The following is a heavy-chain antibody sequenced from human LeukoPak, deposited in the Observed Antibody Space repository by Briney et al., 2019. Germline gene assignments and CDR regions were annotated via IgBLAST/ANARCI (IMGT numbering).Heavy chain of an antibody. CDR1: GFTFSSYS. Sequence: PGGSLRLSCAASGFTFSSYSMNWVRQAPGKGLEWVSSISSSSSYIYYADSVKGRFTISRDNAENSLYLQMNSLRAEDTAVYYCARVATTATTSGFDYWGQGTLVTVSS. D-gene: IGHD2/OR15-2a*01. CDR2: ISSSSSYI. J-gene: IGHJ4*02. CDR3: ARVATTATTSGFDY. V-gene: IGHV3-21*01.